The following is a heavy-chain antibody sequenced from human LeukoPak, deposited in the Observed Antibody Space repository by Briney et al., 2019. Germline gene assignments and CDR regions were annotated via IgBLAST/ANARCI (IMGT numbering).Heavy chain of an antibody. V-gene: IGHV4-34*01. D-gene: IGHD1-26*01. CDR2: IYYSGST. Sequence: PSETLSLTCAVYGGSFSGYYWSWIRQPPGKGLEWIGSIYYSGSTYYNPSLKSRVTISVDTSKNQFSLKLSSVTAADTAVYYCARESSTSNAFDIWGQGTMVTVSS. CDR3: ARESSTSNAFDI. J-gene: IGHJ3*02. CDR1: GGSFSGYY.